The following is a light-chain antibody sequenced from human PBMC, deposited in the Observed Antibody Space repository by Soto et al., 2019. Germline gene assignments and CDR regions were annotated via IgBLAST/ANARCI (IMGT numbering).Light chain of an antibody. V-gene: IGLV2-8*01. CDR3: SSYAGSNNVI. J-gene: IGLJ2*01. CDR2: EVN. CDR1: STDVGGYNY. Sequence: QSALTQPPSASGSPGQSVTISCTGVSTDVGGYNYVSWYQQHPDKAPKLMIYEVNKWPSGVPDRFSGSKSGNTASLTVSGLQAEDEADYYCSSYAGSNNVIFGGGTKLTVL.